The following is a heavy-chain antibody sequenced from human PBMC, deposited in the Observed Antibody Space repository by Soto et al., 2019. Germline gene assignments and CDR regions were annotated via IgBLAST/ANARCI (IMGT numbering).Heavy chain of an antibody. CDR1: GGSISSGDYY. CDR2: IYYSGST. Sequence: TSETLSLTCTVSGGSISSGDYYWSWIRQPPGKGLEWIGYIYYSGSTYYNPSLKSRVTISVDTSKNQFSLKLSSVTAADTAVYYCARTPHDYGDYGEAEYYFDYWGQGTLVTVSS. D-gene: IGHD4-17*01. V-gene: IGHV4-30-4*01. J-gene: IGHJ4*02. CDR3: ARTPHDYGDYGEAEYYFDY.